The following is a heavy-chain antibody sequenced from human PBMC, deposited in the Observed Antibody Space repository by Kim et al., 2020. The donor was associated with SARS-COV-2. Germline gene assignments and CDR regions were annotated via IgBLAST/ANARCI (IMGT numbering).Heavy chain of an antibody. Sequence: ADSVKGRFTISRDNAKNSLYLQMNSLRAEDTALYYCAKDTVGIAGSGIDYWGQGTLVTVSS. J-gene: IGHJ4*02. V-gene: IGHV3-9*01. CDR3: AKDTVGIAGSGIDY. D-gene: IGHD3-10*01.